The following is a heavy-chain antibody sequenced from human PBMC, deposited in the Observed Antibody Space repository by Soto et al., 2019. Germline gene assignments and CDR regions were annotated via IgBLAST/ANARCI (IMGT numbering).Heavy chain of an antibody. V-gene: IGHV4-30-4*01. CDR2: IYYSGYT. Sequence: QVQLQESGPGLLKPSQTLSLTCTVSGGSISSGDYYWSWIRQPPGKGLEWIGYIYYSGYTYYNPSLKGRVTMSLDTAREQCSLTLISVTAADPAVYYCARPSPDPLAGWYFEYWGQGTLVTVSS. J-gene: IGHJ4*02. CDR3: ARPSPDPLAGWYFEY. CDR1: GGSISSGDYY.